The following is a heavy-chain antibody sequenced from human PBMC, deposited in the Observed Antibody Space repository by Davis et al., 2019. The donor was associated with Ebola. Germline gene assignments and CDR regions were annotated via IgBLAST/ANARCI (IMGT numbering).Heavy chain of an antibody. V-gene: IGHV3-23*01. CDR2: ISGSGGST. CDR1: GFSFNHYA. D-gene: IGHD4-23*01. CDR3: ANLDYGDNSGFDY. J-gene: IGHJ4*02. Sequence: GESLKISCGASGFSFNHYAMSWVRQAPGKGLEWVSAISGSGGSTYYADSVKGRFTISRDNSKNTLYLQMNSLRAEDTAVYYCANLDYGDNSGFDYWGQGTLVTVSS.